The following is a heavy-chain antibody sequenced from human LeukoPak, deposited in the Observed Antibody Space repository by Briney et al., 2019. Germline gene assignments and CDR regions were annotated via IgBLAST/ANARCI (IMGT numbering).Heavy chain of an antibody. CDR2: TYYSGST. Sequence: SETLSLTCTVSGGSISSYYWSWIRQPPGKGLEWIGYTYYSGSTNYNPSLKSRVTISVDTSKNQFSLKLSSVTAADTAVYYCARVYRNGGDYHLDCWGQGTLVTVSS. CDR3: ARVYRNGGDYHLDC. V-gene: IGHV4-59*01. J-gene: IGHJ4*02. CDR1: GGSISSYY. D-gene: IGHD2-21*02.